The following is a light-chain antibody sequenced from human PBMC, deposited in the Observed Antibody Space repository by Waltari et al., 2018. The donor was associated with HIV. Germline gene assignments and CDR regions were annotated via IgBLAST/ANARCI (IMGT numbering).Light chain of an antibody. J-gene: IGKJ4*01. V-gene: IGKV2-28*01. CDR2: LGS. CDR3: MQPLQLPLT. Sequence: EIVMTQSPLSLPVTPGEPASFSCRSSQSLLHSNGYNYLDWYLQRPGQSPQLLIYLGSTRASGVPDRFSGSGSGTDFTLTIIRVEAEDVGVYYCMQPLQLPLTFGGGTKVEIK. CDR1: QSLLHSNGYNY.